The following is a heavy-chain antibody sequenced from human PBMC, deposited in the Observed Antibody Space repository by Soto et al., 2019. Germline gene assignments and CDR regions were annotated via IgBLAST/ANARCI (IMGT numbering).Heavy chain of an antibody. D-gene: IGHD5-12*01. Sequence: DVQLLESGGGLVQPGGALRLSCAASGFSFSSYAMVWVRQAPGKGLEWVAVISARGGSSYFADSVKGRFTLSRDNSKNVLSLEMNSLRADDTAIYFCAKGSIEYSASVDNWGQGTLVVVS. CDR3: AKGSIEYSASVDN. CDR2: ISARGGSS. V-gene: IGHV3-23*01. CDR1: GFSFSSYA. J-gene: IGHJ4*02.